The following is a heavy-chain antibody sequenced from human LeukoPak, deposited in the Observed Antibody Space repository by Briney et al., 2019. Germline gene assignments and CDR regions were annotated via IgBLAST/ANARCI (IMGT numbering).Heavy chain of an antibody. J-gene: IGHJ4*02. CDR1: GFTFSGYG. CDR3: AKDWGYTTMVSYYFDY. CDR2: IWYDGNNK. D-gene: IGHD5-18*01. V-gene: IGHV3-33*06. Sequence: GGSLRLSCAASGFTFSGYGMHWVRQAPDKGLEWVAVIWYDGNNKYYSDSVKGRFTISRDNSKNTLYLKMNSLRAEDTAVYYCAKDWGYTTMVSYYFDYGGQGALVTVSS.